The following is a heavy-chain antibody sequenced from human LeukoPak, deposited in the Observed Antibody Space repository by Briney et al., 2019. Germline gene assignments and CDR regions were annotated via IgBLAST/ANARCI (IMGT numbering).Heavy chain of an antibody. CDR2: ISGSGGST. D-gene: IGHD3-22*01. CDR3: AKLAGYYDSSGYLFDY. Sequence: GGSLRLSCAASGFTFSSYAMSWVRQAPGKGLEGVSAISGSGGSTYYADSVKGRFTISRDNSKNTLYLQMNSLRAEDTAVYYCAKLAGYYDSSGYLFDYWGQGTLVTVSS. V-gene: IGHV3-23*01. J-gene: IGHJ4*02. CDR1: GFTFSSYA.